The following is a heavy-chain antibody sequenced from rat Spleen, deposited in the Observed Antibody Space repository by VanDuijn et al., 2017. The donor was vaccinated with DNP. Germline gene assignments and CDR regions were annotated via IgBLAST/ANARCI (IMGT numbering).Heavy chain of an antibody. CDR1: GFSLSIYG. D-gene: IGHD1-1*01. CDR2: IRSGGTT. V-gene: IGHV5S13*01. J-gene: IGHJ2*01. Sequence: VQLKESGPGLVQPSQTLSLTCTVSGFSLSIYGVSWVRQPPGKGLEWIGIIRSGGTTYYRDSVKGRFTISRDNAENTVYLQMNSLRSEDTATYYCARHPTHSYFDYWGQGVMVTVSS. CDR3: ARHPTHSYFDY.